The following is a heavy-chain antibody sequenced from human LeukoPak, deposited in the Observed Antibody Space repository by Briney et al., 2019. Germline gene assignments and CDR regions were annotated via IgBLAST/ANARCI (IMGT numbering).Heavy chain of an antibody. Sequence: GGSLRLSCAASGFTFSSYAMSWVRQAPGKGLEWVSGINGSGGSTYYAESVKGRFTISRDNAKKTLYLQMNSLRAEDTAVYYCAGQGGYTSVWYSLDNWGQGTLVTVSS. CDR1: GFTFSSYA. J-gene: IGHJ4*02. D-gene: IGHD6-19*01. CDR3: AGQGGYTSVWYSLDN. V-gene: IGHV3-23*01. CDR2: INGSGGST.